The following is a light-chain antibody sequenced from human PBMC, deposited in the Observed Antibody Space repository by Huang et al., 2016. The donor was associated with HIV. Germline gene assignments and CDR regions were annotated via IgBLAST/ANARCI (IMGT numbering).Light chain of an antibody. CDR1: HSVVNK. J-gene: IGKJ4*01. Sequence: EIVMTQSPAVLSLSPGERVTLTCRASHSVVNKLAWYQQKPGLAPRLVIYDTSTRSSGVPARFSGSGSGTNFSLTINSLQSEDLAVYYCQHYNNWPLTFGGGTRVEIK. V-gene: IGKV3-15*01. CDR2: DTS. CDR3: QHYNNWPLT.